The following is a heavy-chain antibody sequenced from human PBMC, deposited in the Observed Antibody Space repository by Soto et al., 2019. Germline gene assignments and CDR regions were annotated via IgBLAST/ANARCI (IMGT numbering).Heavy chain of an antibody. J-gene: IGHJ6*02. D-gene: IGHD3-10*01. V-gene: IGHV2-5*02. CDR1: GFSLNTGGVG. CDR2: IYWDDDE. Sequence: ITLKESGPTLGKPTQTLTLTCTFSGFSLNTGGVGVGWVRQPRGKAMEWLALIYWDDDERYRPSLRSRLNITKDTINNQVVLTMTNMDPEDTATYYCVRNWRYYGGDYYYGMDAWGQGTTVTVSS. CDR3: VRNWRYYGGDYYYGMDA.